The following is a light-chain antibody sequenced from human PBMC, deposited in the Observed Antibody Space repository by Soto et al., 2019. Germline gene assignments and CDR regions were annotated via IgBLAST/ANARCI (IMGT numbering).Light chain of an antibody. Sequence: DIQMTQSPSSLSASVGDRFTMTCRASQDIGINLGWFQQKPGKAPKRLIYVASSLQSGVPSRFSGSGSGTEFTLTISSLQPEDFASYFCLQHNAYQWTFGQATKV. CDR2: VAS. CDR3: LQHNAYQWT. V-gene: IGKV1-17*01. CDR1: QDIGIN. J-gene: IGKJ1*01.